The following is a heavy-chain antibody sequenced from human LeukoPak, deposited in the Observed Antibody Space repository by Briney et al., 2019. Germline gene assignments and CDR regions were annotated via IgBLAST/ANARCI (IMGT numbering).Heavy chain of an antibody. J-gene: IGHJ4*02. V-gene: IGHV3-7*01. CDR2: IKQDGSDK. D-gene: IGHD3-16*01. Sequence: GGSLRLSCAASGFTFSSRWMSWVRQAPGKGLEWVANIKQDGSDKYYVDSVKGRFTISRDNAKNSLYLQMNGLRADDTALYYCVRGGINFASWGQGTLVIVSS. CDR1: GFTFSSRW. CDR3: VRGGINFAS.